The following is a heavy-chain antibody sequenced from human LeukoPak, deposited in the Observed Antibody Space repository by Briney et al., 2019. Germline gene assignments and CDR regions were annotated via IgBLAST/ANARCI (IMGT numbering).Heavy chain of an antibody. CDR2: ISISSSYL. CDR1: GFTFSSYS. CDR3: ARDRHYYDSSGSD. J-gene: IGHJ4*02. Sequence: PVGSLRLSCAASGFTFSSYSMNWVRQAPGQGLEWVSSISISSSYLYYAASVKGRFTISRDNGKNSLYLQMNSLRAEDTAVYYCARDRHYYDSSGSDWGQGTLVTVSS. V-gene: IGHV3-21*01. D-gene: IGHD3-22*01.